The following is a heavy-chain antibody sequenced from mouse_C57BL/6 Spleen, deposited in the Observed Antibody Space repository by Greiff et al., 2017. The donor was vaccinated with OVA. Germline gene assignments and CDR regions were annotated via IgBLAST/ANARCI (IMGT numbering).Heavy chain of an antibody. J-gene: IGHJ2*01. V-gene: IGHV3-6*01. D-gene: IGHD2-5*01. CDR2: ISYDGSN. Sequence: EVKLQESGPGLVKPSQSLSLTCSVTGYSITSGYYWNWIRQFPGNKLEWMGYISYDGSNNYNPSLKNRISITRDTSKNQFFLKLNSVTTEDTATYYCARDLSNYYFDYWGQGTTLTVSS. CDR1: GYSITSGYY. CDR3: ARDLSNYYFDY.